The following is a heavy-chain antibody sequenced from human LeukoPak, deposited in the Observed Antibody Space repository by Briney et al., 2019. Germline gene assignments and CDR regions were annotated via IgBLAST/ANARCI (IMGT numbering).Heavy chain of an antibody. J-gene: IGHJ4*02. D-gene: IGHD3-22*01. CDR2: ISGSGGST. V-gene: IGHV3-23*01. CDR1: GFTFSSYA. CDR3: AKDGRIRDYYYDSSGYVNSEEDY. Sequence: KTGGSLRLSCVVSGFTFSSYAMSWVRQAPGKGLEWVSAISGSGGSTYYADSVKGRFTISRDNSKNTLYLQMNSLRAEDTAVYYCAKDGRIRDYYYDSSGYVNSEEDYWGQGTLVTVSS.